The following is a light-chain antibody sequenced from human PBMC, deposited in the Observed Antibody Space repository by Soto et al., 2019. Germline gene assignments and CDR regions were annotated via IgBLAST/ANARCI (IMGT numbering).Light chain of an antibody. Sequence: DTVLTQSPATLSLSPGESATLSCRTSQTVNSYLAWYQQKPGQAPRLLIYDTSNRAAGIPARFSGSGSGTDFTLTISSLEPEDFAVYYCQQRDNWPPGFTFGPGTRVDVK. CDR2: DTS. V-gene: IGKV3-11*01. J-gene: IGKJ3*01. CDR1: QTVNSY. CDR3: QQRDNWPPGFT.